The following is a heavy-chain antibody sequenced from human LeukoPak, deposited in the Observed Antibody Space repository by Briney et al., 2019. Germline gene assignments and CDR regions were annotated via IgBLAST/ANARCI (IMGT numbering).Heavy chain of an antibody. CDR2: ISGSGGST. Sequence: GGSLRLSCAASGFTFSSYAMSWVRQAPGKGLEWVSAISGSGGSTYYADSVKGRFTISRDNSKNTLYLQMNSLRAEDTAVYYCAKSLGRVTMIVAVTPDFDYWGQGTLVTVSS. CDR1: GFTFSSYA. CDR3: AKSLGRVTMIVAVTPDFDY. J-gene: IGHJ4*02. V-gene: IGHV3-23*01. D-gene: IGHD3-22*01.